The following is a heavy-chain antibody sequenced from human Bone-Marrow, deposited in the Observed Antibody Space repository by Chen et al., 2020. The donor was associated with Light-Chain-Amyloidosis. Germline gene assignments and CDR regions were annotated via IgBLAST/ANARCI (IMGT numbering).Heavy chain of an antibody. CDR2: ITGSNFNT. CDR1: GFTFRNYA. J-gene: IGHJ4*02. CDR3: TKTPYDVLTGSLIFDY. Sequence: DVQLLESGGGLVQPGGSLRLSCAASGFTFRNYAMSWGRQSPGKGLEWAAAITGSNFNTYYADSVKGRFTISRDNSKTTLYLQMNSLTAEDTAMYYCTKTPYDVLTGSLIFDYWGQGNLVTVSS. D-gene: IGHD3-9*01. V-gene: IGHV3-23*01.